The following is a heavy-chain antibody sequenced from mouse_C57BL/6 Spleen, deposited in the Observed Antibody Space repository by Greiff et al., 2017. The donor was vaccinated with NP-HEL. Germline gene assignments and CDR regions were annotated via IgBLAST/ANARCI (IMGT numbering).Heavy chain of an antibody. CDR3: ARYWDYYGSSSHFGG. D-gene: IGHD1-1*01. V-gene: IGHV1-81*01. J-gene: IGHJ2*01. CDR2: IYPRSGNT. CDR1: GYTFTSYG. Sequence: VQLQQSGAELARPGASVKLSCKASGYTFTSYGISWVKQRTGQGLEWIGEIYPRSGNTYYNEKFKGKATLTADKSSSTAYMELGSLTSEDSAVYFCARYWDYYGSSSHFGGWGKGTTLTVAT.